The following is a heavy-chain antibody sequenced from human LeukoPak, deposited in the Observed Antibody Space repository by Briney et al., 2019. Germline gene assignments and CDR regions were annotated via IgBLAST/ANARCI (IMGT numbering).Heavy chain of an antibody. CDR1: GFTVSSNY. CDR2: IYISGNT. D-gene: IGHD1-1*01. Sequence: GGSLRLSCAASGFTVSSNYMTWARQAPGKGLEWVSVIYISGNTYYADSVKGRFTISRYNSKNTVYLQMNSLRAEDTAVYFCAKEYGYDYNYFYSMDVWGKGTTVTISS. CDR3: AKEYGYDYNYFYSMDV. J-gene: IGHJ6*03. V-gene: IGHV3-66*03.